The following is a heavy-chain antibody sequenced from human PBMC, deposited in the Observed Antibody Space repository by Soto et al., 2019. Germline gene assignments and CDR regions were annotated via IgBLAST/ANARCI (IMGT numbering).Heavy chain of an antibody. CDR2: INPSGGST. J-gene: IGHJ6*02. D-gene: IGHD1-26*01. CDR3: ARDLKYSGYYYYYGMDV. CDR1: GYTFTSYY. Sequence: GASVKVSCKASGYTFTSYYMHWVRQAPGQGLEWMGIINPSGGSTSYAQKFQGRVTMTRDTSTSTVYMELSSLRSEDTAVYYCARDLKYSGYYYYYGMDVWGQGTTVTVSS. V-gene: IGHV1-46*01.